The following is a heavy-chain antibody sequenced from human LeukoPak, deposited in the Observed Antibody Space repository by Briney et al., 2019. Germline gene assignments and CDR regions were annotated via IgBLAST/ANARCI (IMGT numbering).Heavy chain of an antibody. CDR3: AKDISYYDSSGYYSGYGGPDY. D-gene: IGHD3-22*01. V-gene: IGHV3-43*02. CDR2: ISGDGGST. CDR1: GFTFDDYA. J-gene: IGHJ4*02. Sequence: GGSLRLSCAASGFTFDDYAMHGVRQAPGKGLEWVSLISGDGGSTYYADSVKGRFTISRDNSKNSLYLQMNSLRTEDTALYYCAKDISYYDSSGYYSGYGGPDYWGQGTLVTVSS.